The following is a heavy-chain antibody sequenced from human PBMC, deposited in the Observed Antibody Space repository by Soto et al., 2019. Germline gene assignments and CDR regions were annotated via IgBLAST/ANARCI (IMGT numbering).Heavy chain of an antibody. Sequence: PGGSLRLSCAASGFTFSSHTMHWVRQAPGKGLENVSAISSNGGSTHYANSVKGRFSISRDNSKNTLFLQMGSLRADGMAVYYCARGGLYYYYYMDVWGKGTTVTVSS. V-gene: IGHV3-64*01. CDR1: GFTFSSHT. CDR2: ISSNGGST. J-gene: IGHJ6*03. CDR3: ARGGLYYYYYMDV.